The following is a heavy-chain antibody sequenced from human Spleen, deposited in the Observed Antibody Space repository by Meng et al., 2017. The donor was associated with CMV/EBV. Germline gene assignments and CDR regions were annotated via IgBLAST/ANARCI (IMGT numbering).Heavy chain of an antibody. CDR3: AREDARLYFFDS. CDR1: GFTFSGYA. Sequence: GESLKISCAASGFTFSGYAMHWVRQAPGKGLEWVAALSSDGHNKYHAESVKGRFTISRDNSKKMVYLQMNSLRSEDTAVYFCAREDARLYFFDSWGQGTLVTVSS. CDR2: LSSDGHNK. J-gene: IGHJ4*02. D-gene: IGHD2-8*01. V-gene: IGHV3-30*04.